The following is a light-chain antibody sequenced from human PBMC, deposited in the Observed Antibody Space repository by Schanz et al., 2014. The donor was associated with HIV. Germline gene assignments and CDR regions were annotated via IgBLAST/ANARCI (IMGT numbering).Light chain of an antibody. V-gene: IGKV1-39*01. J-gene: IGKJ5*01. Sequence: DIQMTQSPSSLSASVGATVIITCRASQTIDSYLNWYQQKPGEAPNLLIYSASSLQSGVPSRFSGSGSGTDFTLTISSLQPDDFATYYCQQYNSDSITFGQGTRLEIK. CDR2: SAS. CDR3: QQYNSDSIT. CDR1: QTIDSY.